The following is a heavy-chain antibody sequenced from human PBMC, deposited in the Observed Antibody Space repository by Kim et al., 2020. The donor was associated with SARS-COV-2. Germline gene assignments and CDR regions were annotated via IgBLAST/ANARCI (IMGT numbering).Heavy chain of an antibody. J-gene: IGHJ4*02. V-gene: IGHV4-39*01. CDR1: GGSISSSSYY. CDR3: ARTGPAAIRDSFDY. Sequence: SETLSLTCTVSGGSISSSSYYWGWIRQPPGKGLEWIGSIYYSGSTYYNPSLKSRVTISVDTSKNQFSLKLSSVTAADTAVYYCARTGPAAIRDSFDYWGQGTLVTVSS. D-gene: IGHD2-2*02. CDR2: IYYSGST.